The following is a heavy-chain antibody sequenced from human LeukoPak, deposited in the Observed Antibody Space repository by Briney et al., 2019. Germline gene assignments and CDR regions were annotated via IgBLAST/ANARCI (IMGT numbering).Heavy chain of an antibody. J-gene: IGHJ4*02. CDR3: ASLPYYYDSSGYYPIDY. D-gene: IGHD3-22*01. Sequence: GGSLRLSCAASGFTFSSYSMNWVRQAPGKGLEWVSYISSSSSTIYYADSVKGRFTISRDNSKNTLYLQMNSLRAEDTAVYYCASLPYYYDSSGYYPIDYWGQGTLVTVSS. CDR1: GFTFSSYS. V-gene: IGHV3-48*01. CDR2: ISSSSSTI.